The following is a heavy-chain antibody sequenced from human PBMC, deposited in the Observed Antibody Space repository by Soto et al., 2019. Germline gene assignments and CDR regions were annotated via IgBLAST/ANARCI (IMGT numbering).Heavy chain of an antibody. CDR1: RDTFSKYA. J-gene: IGHJ6*02. CDR2: IIPIFGSR. Sequence: QVQLVQSGAEVKKPGSSVKVSCKASRDTFSKYAFNWVRQAPGQGLEWMGWIIPIFGSRNYAEKFQGRVTITADESKSTAYMELRSLRFEDTAVYYCARGETYVGVWGQGTTVTVAS. V-gene: IGHV1-69*01. D-gene: IGHD3-10*02. CDR3: ARGETYVGV.